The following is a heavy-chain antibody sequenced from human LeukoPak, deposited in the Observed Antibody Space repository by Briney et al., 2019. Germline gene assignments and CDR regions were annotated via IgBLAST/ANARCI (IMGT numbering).Heavy chain of an antibody. V-gene: IGHV3-23*01. J-gene: IGHJ4*02. CDR1: GFTFSSYA. Sequence: GGSLRLSCAASGFTFSSYAMSWVRQAPGKGLEWVSAISGNSYWTYYADSVKGRFTISRDNSKNTLYLQMNSLRAEDTAVYYCAKDVGYDGSGYAFDHWGQGTLVTVSS. CDR3: AKDVGYDGSGYAFDH. CDR2: ISGNSYWT. D-gene: IGHD3-22*01.